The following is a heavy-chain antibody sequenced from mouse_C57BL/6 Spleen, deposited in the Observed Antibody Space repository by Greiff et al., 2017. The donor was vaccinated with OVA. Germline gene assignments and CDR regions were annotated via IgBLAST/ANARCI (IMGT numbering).Heavy chain of an antibody. CDR2: IYPGDGDT. D-gene: IGHD1-1*01. V-gene: IGHV1-82*01. CDR1: GYAFSSSW. J-gene: IGHJ1*03. CDR3: ARSPYYGSSGYFDV. Sequence: QVQLQQSGPELVKPGASVKISCKASGYAFSSSWMNWVKQRPGKGLEWIGRIYPGDGDTNYNGKFKGKATLTADKSSSTAYMQLSSLTSEDSAVYFCARSPYYGSSGYFDVWGTGTTVTVSS.